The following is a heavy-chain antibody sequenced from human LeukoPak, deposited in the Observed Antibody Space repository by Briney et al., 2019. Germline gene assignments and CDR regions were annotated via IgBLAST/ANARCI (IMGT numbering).Heavy chain of an antibody. D-gene: IGHD3-16*02. CDR2: ISPYNANT. Sequence: ASVKVSCKASGYSFTSYGFSWVRQAPGQGLEWMGWISPYNANTNIAQKFRGRVTMTTDTSTSTAYMELRSLRSDDTAVYYCVRDVSVNLYRAWFDPWGQETLVIVSS. CDR1: GYSFTSYG. V-gene: IGHV1-18*01. J-gene: IGHJ5*02. CDR3: VRDVSVNLYRAWFDP.